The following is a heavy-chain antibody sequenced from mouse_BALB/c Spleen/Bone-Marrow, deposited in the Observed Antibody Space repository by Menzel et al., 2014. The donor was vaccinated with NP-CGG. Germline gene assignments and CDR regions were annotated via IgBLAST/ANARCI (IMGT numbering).Heavy chain of an antibody. CDR3: PPYNGYARSFVY. CDR1: GFNIKDTY. D-gene: IGHD2-14*01. J-gene: IGHJ3*01. Sequence: VQLQQSGAELVKPGASVKLSCTASGFNIKDTYMHWVKQRPEQGLEWIGRIDTANGNTKYDPKFQGKATITADTSSNPAYLQLSRLTSEDAAVFSCPPYNGYARSFVYWGQGPRVPVSA. CDR2: IDTANGNT. V-gene: IGHV14-3*02.